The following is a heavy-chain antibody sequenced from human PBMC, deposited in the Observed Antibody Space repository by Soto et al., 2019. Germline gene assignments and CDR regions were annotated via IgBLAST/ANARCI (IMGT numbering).Heavy chain of an antibody. CDR2: FNPSDDTT. V-gene: IGHV1-46*01. CDR1: GYTFTNYY. J-gene: IGHJ6*02. D-gene: IGHD6-13*01. CDR3: AREPSSLAAAGSSYGLDV. Sequence: QVQLVQSGAEVKKPGASVKVSCKASGYTFTNYYMHWVRQDPGQGLEWVGMFNPSDDTTYYAQKFQGRVTMTRDTSTSKVYMELRSLRSDDTGVYYCAREPSSLAAAGSSYGLDVWGQGTSVTVSS.